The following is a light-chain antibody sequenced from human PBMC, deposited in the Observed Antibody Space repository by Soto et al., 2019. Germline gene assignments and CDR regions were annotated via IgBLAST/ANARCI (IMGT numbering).Light chain of an antibody. CDR2: DAS. Sequence: ERVMTQSPATLSVSPGERATLSCRASQSVSSNLAWYQQKPGQAPRLLIYDASTRATGIPDRFSGSGSGTEFTLTISNLKSEDFAVYYCQQYNNWPPLTFGGGTKVEIK. CDR1: QSVSSN. J-gene: IGKJ4*01. CDR3: QQYNNWPPLT. V-gene: IGKV3D-15*01.